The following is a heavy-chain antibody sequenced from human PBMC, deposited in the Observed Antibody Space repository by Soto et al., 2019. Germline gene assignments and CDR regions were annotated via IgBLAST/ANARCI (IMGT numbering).Heavy chain of an antibody. CDR2: ISGSGGST. V-gene: IGHV3-23*01. J-gene: IGHJ4*02. CDR3: AKGSTWGSLGYFDY. Sequence: GWSLRLSCAASGFTFSSYAMSWVRQAPGKGLEWVSAISGSGGSTYYADSVKGRFTISRDNSKNTLYLQMNSLRAEDTAVYYCAKGSTWGSLGYFDYWGQGTLVTVSS. CDR1: GFTFSSYA. D-gene: IGHD2-2*01.